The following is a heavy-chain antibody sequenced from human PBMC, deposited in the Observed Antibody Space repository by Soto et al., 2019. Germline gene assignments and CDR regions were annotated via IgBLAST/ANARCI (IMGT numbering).Heavy chain of an antibody. CDR1: EFTFTNYW. J-gene: IGHJ4*02. CDR3: ARVGQGQWYFDY. Sequence: EVQLVESGGGLVQPGGSLRLSWAGSEFTFTNYWMHWVRQTPGGGLVWVSRISPDGSRTSYVDSVKGRFTIFRDNAQNTVYLQMNSLRAEDTAVYYCARVGQGQWYFDYWGQGTPVTVSS. D-gene: IGHD2-8*01. CDR2: ISPDGSRT. V-gene: IGHV3-74*01.